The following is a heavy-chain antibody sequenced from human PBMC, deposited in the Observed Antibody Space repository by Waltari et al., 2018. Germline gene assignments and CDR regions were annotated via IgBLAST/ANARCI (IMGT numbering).Heavy chain of an antibody. J-gene: IGHJ6*02. CDR2: MYYTGRV. D-gene: IGHD3-9*01. Sequence: QVPLQESGPGLVKPSEPLSLTCTVSGGPITGPHWGWVRQPPGMGLEWIGYMYYTGRVNFTPSFRSRITMSVDTSKNLFCLNLSSVTAADTAMYYCVRDRGGLTHFDWFLSVWGQGTTVTVSS. V-gene: IGHV4-59*11. CDR3: VRDRGGLTHFDWFLSV. CDR1: GGPITGPH.